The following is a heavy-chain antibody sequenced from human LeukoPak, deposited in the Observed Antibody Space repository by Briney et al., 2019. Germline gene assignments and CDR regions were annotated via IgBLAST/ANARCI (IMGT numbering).Heavy chain of an antibody. D-gene: IGHD4-17*01. J-gene: IGHJ5*02. CDR2: FDPEDGET. CDR3: ATDRQLRGLPEAGFDP. Sequence: GASVKVSCKVSGYTLTELSMHWVRQAPGKGLEWMGGFDPEDGETIYAQKFQGRVKMTEDTSTDTAYMELSSLRSEDTAVYYCATDRQLRGLPEAGFDPWGQGTLVTVSS. V-gene: IGHV1-24*01. CDR1: GYTLTELS.